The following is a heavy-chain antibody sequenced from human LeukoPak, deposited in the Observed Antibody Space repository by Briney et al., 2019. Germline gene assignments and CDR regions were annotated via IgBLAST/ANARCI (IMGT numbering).Heavy chain of an antibody. J-gene: IGHJ4*02. CDR1: GGSISSYY. D-gene: IGHD1-26*01. Sequence: KPSETLSLTCTVSGGSISSYYWSWIRQPAGKGLEWIGRIYTSVSTNYNASLKSRVSMSVDTSKNQFSPKLSSVTAADTAVFYCARENSGSYREFDYWGQGTLVTVSS. CDR3: ARENSGSYREFDY. CDR2: IYTSVST. V-gene: IGHV4-4*07.